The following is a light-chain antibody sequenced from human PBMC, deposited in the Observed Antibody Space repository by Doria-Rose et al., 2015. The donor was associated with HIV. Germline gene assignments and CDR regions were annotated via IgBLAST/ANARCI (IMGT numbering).Light chain of an antibody. CDR3: QQYNSLWT. CDR1: QSIGSW. Sequence: DIQMTQSPSVLSASVGDRINITCRASQSIGSWLAWYQQKPGKAPDLLIYKASSLESGVPSRSSGSKSGTEFTLTISSLQPDDFATYYCQQYNSLWTFGQGTKVEIK. J-gene: IGKJ1*01. CDR2: KAS. V-gene: IGKV1-5*03.